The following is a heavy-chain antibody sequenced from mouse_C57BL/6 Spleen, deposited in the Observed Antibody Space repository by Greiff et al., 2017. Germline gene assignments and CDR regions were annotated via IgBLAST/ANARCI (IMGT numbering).Heavy chain of an antibody. D-gene: IGHD2-4*01. CDR3: ARGRVYNDYDEGAMGY. Sequence: VQLQQSGAELVKPGASVKLSCKASGYTFTSYWMHWVKQRPGRGLEWIGRIDPKSGGTKYNEKFKSKATLTVDKPSSTAYMQLSSLTSEDSAVYYCARGRVYNDYDEGAMGYWGQGTSVTVSS. J-gene: IGHJ4*01. V-gene: IGHV1-72*01. CDR1: GYTFTSYW. CDR2: IDPKSGGT.